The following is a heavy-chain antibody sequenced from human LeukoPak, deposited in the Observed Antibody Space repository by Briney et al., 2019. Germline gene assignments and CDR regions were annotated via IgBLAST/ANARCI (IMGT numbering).Heavy chain of an antibody. CDR3: ARHRRENSGGGFDY. Sequence: SETLSLTCSVSGGSITSSSYYWGWIRQPPGKGLEWIGSIYYSGSTYNNPSLKSRVTISVDTSKNQFSLKLSSVTAVDTAVYYCARHRRENSGGGFDYWGQGTLVTVSS. CDR1: GGSITSSSYY. V-gene: IGHV4-39*01. J-gene: IGHJ4*02. CDR2: IYYSGST. D-gene: IGHD3-16*01.